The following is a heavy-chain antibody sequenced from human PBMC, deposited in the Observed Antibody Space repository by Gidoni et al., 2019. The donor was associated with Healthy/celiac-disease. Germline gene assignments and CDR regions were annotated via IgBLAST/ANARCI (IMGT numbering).Heavy chain of an antibody. Sequence: EVQLVESGGGLVQPGGSLRLSCAAYGFTFSSYSMHWVLQATGKGLEWVSYISSSSSTIYYADSVKGRFTISRDNAKNSLYLQMNSLRDEDTAVYYCARESTTGSRGYDFWSGYYTSYYGMDVWGQGTTVTVSS. V-gene: IGHV3-48*02. CDR1: GFTFSSYS. D-gene: IGHD3-3*01. J-gene: IGHJ6*02. CDR3: ARESTTGSRGYDFWSGYYTSYYGMDV. CDR2: ISSSSSTI.